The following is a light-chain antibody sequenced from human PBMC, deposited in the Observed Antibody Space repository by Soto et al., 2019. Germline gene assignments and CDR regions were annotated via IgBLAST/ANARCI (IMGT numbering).Light chain of an antibody. CDR3: CSYAGSSTWV. CDR1: SSDVGSYNL. V-gene: IGLV2-23*01. Sequence: QSVLTQPASVSGSPGQSSTISCTGTSSDVGSYNLVSWYQQHPGEAPKLMIYEGSKRPSGVSNRFSGSKSGNRASLTISGLQAEAEADYYCCSYAGSSTWVLGGGTKLSVL. J-gene: IGLJ3*02. CDR2: EGS.